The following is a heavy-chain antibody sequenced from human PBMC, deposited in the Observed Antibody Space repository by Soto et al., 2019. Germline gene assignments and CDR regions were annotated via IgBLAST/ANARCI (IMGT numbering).Heavy chain of an antibody. CDR1: GFTFSSYD. Sequence: EVQLVESEGGLIQPGGSLRLSCAASGFTFSSYDMHWVHQASGKGLEWVSAIGTAGDTYYPGSVKGRFTIFRENAKNSLYLQMNSLRAGDTALYYCARGWLATGGSLSYMDVWGKGTTVTVSS. V-gene: IGHV3-13*01. CDR3: ARGWLATGGSLSYMDV. J-gene: IGHJ6*03. D-gene: IGHD6-13*01. CDR2: IGTAGDT.